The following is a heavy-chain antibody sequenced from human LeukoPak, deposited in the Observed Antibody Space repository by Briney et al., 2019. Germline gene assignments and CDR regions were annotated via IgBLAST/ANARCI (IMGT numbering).Heavy chain of an antibody. Sequence: SVKVSCKASGGTFSSYAISWVRQAPGQGLEWMGGIIPIFGRANYAQKFQGRVTITADESTSTAYMELSSLRSEDTAVYYCASQFGVIVGAKEYYYYYMDVWGKGTTVTVSS. V-gene: IGHV1-69*13. D-gene: IGHD1-26*01. CDR3: ASQFGVIVGAKEYYYYYMDV. CDR1: GGTFSSYA. CDR2: IIPIFGRA. J-gene: IGHJ6*03.